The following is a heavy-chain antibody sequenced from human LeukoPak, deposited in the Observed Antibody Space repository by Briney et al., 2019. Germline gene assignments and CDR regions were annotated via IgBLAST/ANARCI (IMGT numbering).Heavy chain of an antibody. Sequence: GESLKISCKGSGYSFINYWIGWVRQMPGKGLEWMGIIHPGDSETRYSPSSQGQVTISADKSISTAYLQWSSLKASDTAMYYCARRRDLYSGSYYPFDYWGQGTLVTVSS. D-gene: IGHD1-26*01. J-gene: IGHJ4*02. CDR2: IHPGDSET. V-gene: IGHV5-51*01. CDR1: GYSFINYW. CDR3: ARRRDLYSGSYYPFDY.